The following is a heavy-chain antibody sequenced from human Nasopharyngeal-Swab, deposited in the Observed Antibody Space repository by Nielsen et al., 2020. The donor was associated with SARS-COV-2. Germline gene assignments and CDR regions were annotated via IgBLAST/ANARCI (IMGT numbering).Heavy chain of an antibody. V-gene: IGHV4-30-4*01. CDR2: IYYTGGT. J-gene: IGHJ4*02. Sequence: SETLSLTCSVSGGSISSGEHYWSWIRQPPGKGLEWIGYIYYTGGTYYNPSLESRVTFSVDKSKNEISLALRGATVADTAVYYCVRGPSFYSESSGYVFDFWGQGFLATVSS. CDR3: VRGPSFYSESSGYVFDF. CDR1: GGSISSGEHY. D-gene: IGHD3-22*01.